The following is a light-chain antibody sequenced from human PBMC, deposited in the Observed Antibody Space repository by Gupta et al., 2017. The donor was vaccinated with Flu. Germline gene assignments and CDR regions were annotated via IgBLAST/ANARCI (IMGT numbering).Light chain of an antibody. CDR3: AAWDDSLNGVV. CDR1: SSNIGSNT. J-gene: IGLJ2*01. CDR2: SNN. Sequence: QPPSASGIPGQRVTISCSGSSSNIGSNTVNWYQQLPGTAPKLLIYSNNQRPSGVPDRFSGSKSGTSASLAISGLQSEDEADYYCAAWDDSLNGVVFGGGTKLTVL. V-gene: IGLV1-44*01.